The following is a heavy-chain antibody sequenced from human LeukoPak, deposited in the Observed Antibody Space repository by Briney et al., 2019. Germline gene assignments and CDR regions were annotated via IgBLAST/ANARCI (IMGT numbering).Heavy chain of an antibody. CDR2: ISSSSYI. Sequence: GGSLRLSCAASGFTFSSYSMNWVRQAPGKGLEWVSSISSSSYIYYADSVKGRFTISRDNAKNSLYLQMDSLRAEDTAVYYCARDYYYDSSGYSKITWGQGTLVTVSS. V-gene: IGHV3-21*01. CDR3: ARDYYYDSSGYSKIT. D-gene: IGHD3-22*01. CDR1: GFTFSSYS. J-gene: IGHJ5*02.